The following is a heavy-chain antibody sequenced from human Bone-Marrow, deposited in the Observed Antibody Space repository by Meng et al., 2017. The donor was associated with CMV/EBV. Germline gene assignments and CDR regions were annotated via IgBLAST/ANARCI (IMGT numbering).Heavy chain of an antibody. V-gene: IGHV3-30*02. CDR1: GFTFSSYG. CDR3: ARYHWGGSCWDH. Sequence: GESLKISCAASGFTFSSYGMHWVRQAPGKGLEWVAFIRYDGSNKYYADSVKGRFTLSRDNAKNSLYLQMNSLRAEDTAVYYCARYHWGGSCWDHWGRGTLVTVSS. J-gene: IGHJ4*02. D-gene: IGHD2-15*01. CDR2: IRYDGSNK.